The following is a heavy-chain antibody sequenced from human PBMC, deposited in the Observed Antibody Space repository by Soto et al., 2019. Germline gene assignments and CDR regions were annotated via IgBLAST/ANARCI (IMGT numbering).Heavy chain of an antibody. Sequence: PGGSLRLSCGASGFTFSTYWMHWVRQAPGKGLLWVSRINSDWSSITYAHSVKGRFTISRDNAMNTLYLPMNSLRAEDTAVYSCARQDVLTFGGVVTNYHFYGMDAWGQGTTVTVSS. J-gene: IGHJ6*02. CDR1: GFTFSTYW. CDR3: ARQDVLTFGGVVTNYHFYGMDA. V-gene: IGHV3-74*01. D-gene: IGHD3-16*01. CDR2: INSDWSSI.